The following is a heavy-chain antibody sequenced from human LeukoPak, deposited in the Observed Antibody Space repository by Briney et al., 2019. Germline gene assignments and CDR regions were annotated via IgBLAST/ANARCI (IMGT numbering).Heavy chain of an antibody. D-gene: IGHD5-18*01. CDR2: INSDGSST. Sequence: GGSLRLSCAASGFTFSSYWMHWVRQAPGKGLVWVSRINSDGSSTSYADSVKGRFTITSDNAKNTLYLQMNSLRAEDTAVYYCARADEYSYGFDGMDVWGQGTTVTVSS. CDR3: ARADEYSYGFDGMDV. CDR1: GFTFSSYW. J-gene: IGHJ6*02. V-gene: IGHV3-74*01.